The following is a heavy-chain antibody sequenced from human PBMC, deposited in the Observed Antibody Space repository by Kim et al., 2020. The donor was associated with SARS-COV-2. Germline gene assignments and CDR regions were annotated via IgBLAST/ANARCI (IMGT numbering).Heavy chain of an antibody. V-gene: IGHV3-7*03. CDR2: MNQDGSEK. J-gene: IGHJ4*02. CDR1: GFTFSDYW. Sequence: GGSLRLSCAASGFTFSDYWMSWVRQAPGKGLEWVANMNQDGSEKYYVDSVKGRFTISRDNAKNSLYLQMNSLRVEDTAMYYCARGGAVAGRNDYWGQGTLVTVSS. D-gene: IGHD6-19*01. CDR3: ARGGAVAGRNDY.